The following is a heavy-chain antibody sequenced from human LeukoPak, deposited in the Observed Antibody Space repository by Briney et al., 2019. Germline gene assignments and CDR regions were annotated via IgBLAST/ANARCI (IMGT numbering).Heavy chain of an antibody. D-gene: IGHD3-10*02. CDR1: GFTFNTYG. CDR2: ISGSDGST. V-gene: IGHV3-23*01. CDR3: AELGITMIGGV. Sequence: PGGTLSLSCAVSGFTFNTYGMTWVRQAPGKGLEWVSGISGSDGSTYHADSVKGRFTISRDNAKNSLYLQMNSLRAEDTAVYYCAELGITMIGGVWGKGTTVTISS. J-gene: IGHJ6*04.